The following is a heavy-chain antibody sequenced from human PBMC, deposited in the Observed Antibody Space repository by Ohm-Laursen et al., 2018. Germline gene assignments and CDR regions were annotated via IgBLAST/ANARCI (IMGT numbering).Heavy chain of an antibody. CDR2: ISGSGGST. D-gene: IGHD3-3*01. V-gene: IGHV3-23*01. CDR3: AKDLLWSGRAGYFDY. J-gene: IGHJ4*02. CDR1: GFTFSSYA. Sequence: SLRLSCSASGFTFSSYAMTWVRQAPGKGLEWVSAISGSGGSTFYADSVKGRFTISRDNSKNTLYLQMNSLRAEDTAVYYCAKDLLWSGRAGYFDYWGQGTLVTVSS.